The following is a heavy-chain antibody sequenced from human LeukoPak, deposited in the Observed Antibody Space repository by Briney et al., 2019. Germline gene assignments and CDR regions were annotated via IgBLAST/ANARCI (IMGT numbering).Heavy chain of an antibody. CDR3: ARGGSGIRYYYYGMDV. CDR1: GFTFDDYG. V-gene: IGHV3-20*01. D-gene: IGHD3-10*01. Sequence: GGSLRLSCAASGFTFDDYGMSWVRQAPGKGLEWVSGISWNGGSTGYADSVKGRFTISRDNAKNSLYLQMNSLRAEDTALYHCARGGSGIRYYYYGMDVWGQGTTVTVSS. J-gene: IGHJ6*02. CDR2: ISWNGGST.